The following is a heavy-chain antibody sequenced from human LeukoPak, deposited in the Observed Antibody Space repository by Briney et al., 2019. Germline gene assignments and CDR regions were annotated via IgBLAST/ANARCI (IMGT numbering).Heavy chain of an antibody. Sequence: GGSLRLSCAASGFTFSSYAMSWVRQAPGKGLEWVSDISGSGGSTYYADSVKGRFTISRDNSKNTLYLQMNSLRAEDTAVYYCAKGTYYDSSGYLDYWGQGTLVTISS. D-gene: IGHD3-22*01. J-gene: IGHJ4*02. CDR1: GFTFSSYA. CDR3: AKGTYYDSSGYLDY. CDR2: ISGSGGST. V-gene: IGHV3-23*01.